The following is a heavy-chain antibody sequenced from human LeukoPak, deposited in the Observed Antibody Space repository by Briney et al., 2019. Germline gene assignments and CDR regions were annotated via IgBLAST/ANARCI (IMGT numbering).Heavy chain of an antibody. CDR2: LNGDGTNI. D-gene: IGHD2-8*01. Sequence: GGSLRLSCVASGLTFSNYWMQWVRQVPGRGLVWVSRLNGDGTNIIYADSVKGRFTISRDNAENTLYLQMNSLRAEDTALYYCARSQSGVFDVWDQGTMVTVSS. CDR1: GLTFSNYW. CDR3: ARSQSGVFDV. V-gene: IGHV3-74*01. J-gene: IGHJ3*01.